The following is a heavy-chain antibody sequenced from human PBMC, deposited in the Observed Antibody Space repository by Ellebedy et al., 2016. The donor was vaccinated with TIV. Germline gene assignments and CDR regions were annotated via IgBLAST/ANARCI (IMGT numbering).Heavy chain of an antibody. J-gene: IGHJ4*02. CDR1: GYSFTSYW. Sequence: GESLKISCKGSGYSFTSYWIGWVRQMPGKGLEWMGIIYPTDSDTRYSPSFQGQVTISADKSISTAYLQWNSLKASDTAMFYCARPSDWNDGYFHYWGQGTLVTFSS. D-gene: IGHD1-1*01. V-gene: IGHV5-51*01. CDR2: IYPTDSDT. CDR3: ARPSDWNDGYFHY.